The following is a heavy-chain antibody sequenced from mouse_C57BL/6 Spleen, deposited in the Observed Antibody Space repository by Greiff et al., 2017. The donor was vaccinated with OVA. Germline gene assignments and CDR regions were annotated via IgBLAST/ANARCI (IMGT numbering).Heavy chain of an antibody. CDR2: IDPSDSYT. Sequence: QVQLKQPGAELVMPGASVKLSCKASGYTFTSYWMHWVKQRPGQGLEWIGEIDPSDSYTNYNQKFKGKSTLTVDKSSSTAYMQLSSLTSEDSAVYYCARWGLPSMDYWGQGTSVTVSS. J-gene: IGHJ4*01. D-gene: IGHD2-4*01. CDR1: GYTFTSYW. CDR3: ARWGLPSMDY. V-gene: IGHV1-69*01.